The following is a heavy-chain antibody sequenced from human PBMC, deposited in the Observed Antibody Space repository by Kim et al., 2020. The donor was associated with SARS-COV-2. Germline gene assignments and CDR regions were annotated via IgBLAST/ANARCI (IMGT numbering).Heavy chain of an antibody. Sequence: GGSLRLSCAAAGFTVSNNYLSWVRQAPGKGLEWISMIHSDGTTYYADSVMGRFTISRDTSKNTLYLQMNSLRAEDTAVYYCRRGHLGDSTSWGQGTRITISS. J-gene: IGHJ4*02. D-gene: IGHD2-21*02. CDR1: GFTVSNNY. V-gene: IGHV3-53*01. CDR3: RRGHLGDSTS. CDR2: IHSDGTT.